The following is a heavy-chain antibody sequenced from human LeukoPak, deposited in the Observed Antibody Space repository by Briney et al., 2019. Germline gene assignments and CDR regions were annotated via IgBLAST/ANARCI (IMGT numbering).Heavy chain of an antibody. D-gene: IGHD3-22*01. Sequence: SETLSLTCTVSGGSITSSSYYWGWIRQPPGKGLEWIGSIYYSGSTYYNPSLKSRVTISVYTSKNQFSLKLSSVTAADTAVYYCARDDSSGYYFDYWGQGTLVIVSS. CDR3: ARDDSSGYYFDY. CDR1: GGSITSSSYY. J-gene: IGHJ4*02. CDR2: IYYSGST. V-gene: IGHV4-39*01.